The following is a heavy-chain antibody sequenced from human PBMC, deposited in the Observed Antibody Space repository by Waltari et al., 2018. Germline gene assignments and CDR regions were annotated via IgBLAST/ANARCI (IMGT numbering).Heavy chain of an antibody. J-gene: IGHJ4*02. Sequence: EVQLVESGGGLIQPGGSLRLSCSASGFTVSAYYMSWVRQAAGEGVVGGSSVYAGGSTYYADSVKGRVAISSDNSKNTLYRQMDSLRAEDTALYFCARLAAAGLTGSHLDYWGQGTLVTVSA. V-gene: IGHV3-53*01. CDR3: ARLAAAGLTGSHLDY. D-gene: IGHD6-13*01. CDR1: GFTVSAYY. CDR2: VYAGGST.